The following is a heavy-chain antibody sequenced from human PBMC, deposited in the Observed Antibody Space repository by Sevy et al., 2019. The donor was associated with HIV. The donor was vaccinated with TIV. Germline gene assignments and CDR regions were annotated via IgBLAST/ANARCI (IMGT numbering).Heavy chain of an antibody. CDR3: ATTKGYYENSVEPFDY. Sequence: ASVKVSCKVSGYTLTKLSMHWVRQAPGKGLEWMGTFDPEDGETIYAQKFQGRVTMTEDTSTDTAYMELSSLRSEDTGVCYCATTKGYYENSVEPFDYWGQGALGTVSS. D-gene: IGHD3-22*01. CDR1: GYTLTKLS. V-gene: IGHV1-24*01. J-gene: IGHJ4*02. CDR2: FDPEDGET.